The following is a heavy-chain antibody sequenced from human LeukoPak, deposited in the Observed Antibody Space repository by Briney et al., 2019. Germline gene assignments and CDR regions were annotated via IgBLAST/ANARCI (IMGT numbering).Heavy chain of an antibody. V-gene: IGHV1-2*02. CDR1: GYTFTAYY. D-gene: IGHD6-19*01. Sequence: ASVKVSCKASGYTFTAYYIHWLRQAPGQGPEWMGWIKPDSGSSHYAQKFQGRVTMTRDTSCNSAYMDLTRLKSDDTAVYYCARARVPIAVAGLYYFDYWGQGALVTVSS. CDR3: ARARVPIAVAGLYYFDY. J-gene: IGHJ4*02. CDR2: IKPDSGSS.